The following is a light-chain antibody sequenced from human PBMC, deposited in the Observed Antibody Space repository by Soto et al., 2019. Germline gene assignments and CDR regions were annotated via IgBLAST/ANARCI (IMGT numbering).Light chain of an antibody. CDR2: DVS. V-gene: IGLV2-14*01. CDR3: SSYTSGISPYV. CDR1: SSDVGSYNY. Sequence: QSVLTQPASVSGSPGQSITISCTGTSSDVGSYNYVSWYQHHPGKAPKLMIYDVSNRPSGVSNRFSGSKSANTAPLTISGLQADDEADYYCSSYTSGISPYVLGTGTKLTVL. J-gene: IGLJ1*01.